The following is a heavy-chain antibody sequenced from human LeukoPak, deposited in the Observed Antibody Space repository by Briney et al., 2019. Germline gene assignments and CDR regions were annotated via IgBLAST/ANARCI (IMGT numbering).Heavy chain of an antibody. D-gene: IGHD2-2*01. CDR3: ARDYCSSTSCYDLLDC. V-gene: IGHV1-2*02. J-gene: IGHJ4*02. CDR2: INPNSGGT. CDR1: GYTFTCYY. Sequence: ASVKVSCKASGYTFTCYYMHWVRQAPGQGLEWMGWINPNSGGTNYAQKFQGRVTMTRDTSISTAYMELSRLRSDDTAVYYCARDYCSSTSCYDLLDCWGQGTLVTVSS.